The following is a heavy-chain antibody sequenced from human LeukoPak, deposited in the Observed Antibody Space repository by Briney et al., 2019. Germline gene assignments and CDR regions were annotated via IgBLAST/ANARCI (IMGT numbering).Heavy chain of an antibody. CDR1: GFTFSSYC. Sequence: GGSLRLSCAASGFTFSSYCMNWVRQAPGKGLEWVSSISSSSSYIYYADSVKGRFTISRDNAKNSLYLQMNSLRAEDTAVYYCARALDGYDFWSGYVYWGQGTLVTVSS. CDR2: ISSSSSYI. V-gene: IGHV3-21*01. D-gene: IGHD3-3*01. CDR3: ARALDGYDFWSGYVY. J-gene: IGHJ4*02.